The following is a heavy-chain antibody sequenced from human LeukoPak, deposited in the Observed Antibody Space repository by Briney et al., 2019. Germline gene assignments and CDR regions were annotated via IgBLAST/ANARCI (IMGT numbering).Heavy chain of an antibody. CDR3: ARRMEDWFDP. CDR2: IDPSDSYT. CDR1: GYSFTSYW. D-gene: IGHD1-1*01. V-gene: IGHV5-10-1*01. Sequence: GESLKISCKGSGYSFTSYWISWVRQMPGKGLEWMGRIDPSDSYTNYSPSFQGHVTISADESISTAYLQWSSLKASDTAMYYCARRMEDWFDPWGQGTLVTVSS. J-gene: IGHJ5*02.